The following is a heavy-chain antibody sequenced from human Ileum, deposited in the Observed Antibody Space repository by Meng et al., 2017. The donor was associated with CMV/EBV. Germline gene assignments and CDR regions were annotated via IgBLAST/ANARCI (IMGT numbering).Heavy chain of an antibody. Sequence: SETLSLTCTVSGGSISSSSYYWGWIRQPPGKGLEWIGSIYYSGSTYYNPSLKSRVTISVDTSKNQFSLKLSSVTAADTAVYYCKDEVPAAENWFDPWGQGTLVTVSS. CDR2: IYYSGST. CDR3: KDEVPAAENWFDP. J-gene: IGHJ5*02. CDR1: GGSISSSSYY. D-gene: IGHD2-2*01. V-gene: IGHV4-39*07.